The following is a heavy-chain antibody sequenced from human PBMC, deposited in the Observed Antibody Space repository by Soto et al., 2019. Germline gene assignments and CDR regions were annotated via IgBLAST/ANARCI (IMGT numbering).Heavy chain of an antibody. CDR2: IRSKANSYAT. Sequence: EVQLVESGGGLVQPGGSLKLSCAASGFTFSGSAMHWVRQASGKGLEWVGRIRSKANSYATAYAASVKGRFTISRDDSKNTVYLQMNSLKTEDTAVYYCKGCSGGSCSSGYWGQGTLVTVSS. V-gene: IGHV3-73*02. CDR1: GFTFSGSA. J-gene: IGHJ4*02. D-gene: IGHD2-15*01. CDR3: KGCSGGSCSSGY.